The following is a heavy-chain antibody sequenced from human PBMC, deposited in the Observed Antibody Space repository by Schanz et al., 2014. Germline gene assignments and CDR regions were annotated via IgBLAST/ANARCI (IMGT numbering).Heavy chain of an antibody. V-gene: IGHV3-48*03. CDR2: ITSGSAK. J-gene: IGHJ4*02. CDR1: GFTFSRYW. Sequence: EVQLEESGGGLVKPGGSLRLCCVASGFTFSRYWMTWVRQAPGKGLEWVSYITSGSAKFYADSVKGRFTISRDNAKNSLYLQMNSLRAEDTAVYYCAREKRRTEVVLDHWGQGTLVTVS. CDR3: AREKRRTEVVLDH.